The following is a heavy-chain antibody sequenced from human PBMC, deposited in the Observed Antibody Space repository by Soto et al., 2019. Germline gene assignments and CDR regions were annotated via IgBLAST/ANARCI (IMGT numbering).Heavy chain of an antibody. CDR1: GYTFIKYG. CDR3: ARELGWITMVRGAYGMDV. D-gene: IGHD3-10*01. V-gene: IGHV1-18*01. Sequence: ASVKVSCKASGYTFIKYGIAWVRQAPGQGLEWMGWISPYNDNTIYAQKLQGRVTMTTDRSTSTAYMELRSLRSDDTAVYYCARELGWITMVRGAYGMDVWGQGTTVTVSS. J-gene: IGHJ6*02. CDR2: ISPYNDNT.